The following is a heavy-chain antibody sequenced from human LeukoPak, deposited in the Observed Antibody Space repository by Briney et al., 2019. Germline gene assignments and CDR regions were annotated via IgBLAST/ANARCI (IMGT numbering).Heavy chain of an antibody. J-gene: IGHJ4*02. CDR2: IRYDGSNK. Sequence: PGGSLRLSCAASGFTFSSYGMHWVRQAPGKGLEWVAFIRYDGSNKYYADSVKGRFTISRDNSKNTLYLQMNSLRAEDTAVYYCAKDSEPDYYDSSGSFDYWGQGTLVTVSS. CDR3: AKDSEPDYYDSSGSFDY. CDR1: GFTFSSYG. D-gene: IGHD3-22*01. V-gene: IGHV3-30*02.